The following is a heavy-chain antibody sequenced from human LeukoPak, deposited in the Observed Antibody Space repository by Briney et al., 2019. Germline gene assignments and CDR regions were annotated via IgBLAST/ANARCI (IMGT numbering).Heavy chain of an antibody. Sequence: SETLSLTCTVSGGSIRSRNYYWDWIRQPPGKGLEWIGNFYDSGSTYYNPSLKSRVTISGDTSKNQFSLKLSSVTAADTAVYFCARGPNYSDSNNYYNDAFDIWGQGTMVSVSS. CDR3: ARGPNYSDSNNYYNDAFDI. J-gene: IGHJ3*02. CDR2: FYDSGST. CDR1: GGSIRSRNYY. D-gene: IGHD3-22*01. V-gene: IGHV4-39*07.